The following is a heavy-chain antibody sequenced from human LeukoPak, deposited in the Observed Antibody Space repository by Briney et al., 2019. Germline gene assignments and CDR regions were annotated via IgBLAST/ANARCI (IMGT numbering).Heavy chain of an antibody. D-gene: IGHD1-1*01. CDR2: ISSSSSTI. V-gene: IGHV3-48*01. CDR3: ARVIPGYDAFDM. CDR1: GFTFSSYS. J-gene: IGHJ3*02. Sequence: GGSLRLSCAASGFTFSSYSMNWVRQAPGKGLEWVSYISSSSSTIYYADSVKGRFTISRDNAKNSPYLQMNSLRAEDTAVYYCARVIPGYDAFDMWGQGTMVSVSS.